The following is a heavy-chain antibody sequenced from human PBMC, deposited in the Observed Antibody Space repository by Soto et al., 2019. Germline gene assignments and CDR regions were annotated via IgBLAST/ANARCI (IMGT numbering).Heavy chain of an antibody. CDR2: ISYSGTTT. CDR1: GFTFTSHA. V-gene: IGHV3-23*01. J-gene: IGHJ4*02. Sequence: EVQLLESGGGLVQPEGSLRLSCAASGFTFTSHAMSWVRQAPGKGLEWVSAISYSGTTTYYAESVKGQFTISRDNSKNQLYLHMNSLIVEDTAIYYCAKRFTLFGEVKLSPDFDYWGQGTRVTVSS. CDR3: AKRFTLFGEVKLSPDFDY. D-gene: IGHD3-3*01.